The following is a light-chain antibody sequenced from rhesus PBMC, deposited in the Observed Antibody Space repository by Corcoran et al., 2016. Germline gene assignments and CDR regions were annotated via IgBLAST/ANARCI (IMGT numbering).Light chain of an antibody. CDR2: KAS. CDR3: LQYSSSPYS. J-gene: IGKJ2*01. V-gene: IGKV1-22*01. CDR1: QSISSW. Sequence: DIQMTQSPSSLSASVGDTVTITCRASQSISSWLDWYQQKPGKAPKLLIYKASSLQSGVPSRFRGSGFVTDVTLTISSRQPEDFATYYCLQYSSSPYSFGQGTKVEIK.